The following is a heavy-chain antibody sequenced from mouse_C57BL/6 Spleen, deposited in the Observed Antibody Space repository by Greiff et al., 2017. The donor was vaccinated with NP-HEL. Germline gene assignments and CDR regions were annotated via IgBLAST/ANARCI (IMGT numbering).Heavy chain of an antibody. CDR2: INPYNGGT. CDR3: ARRGYYDYDDGYYFDY. J-gene: IGHJ2*01. CDR1: GYTFTDYY. V-gene: IGHV1-19*01. Sequence: VQLKESGPVLVKPGASVKMSCKASGYTFTDYYMNWVKQSHGKSLEWIGVINPYNGGTSYNQKFKGKATLTVDKSSSTAYMELNSLTSEDSAVYYCARRGYYDYDDGYYFDYWGQGTTLTVSS. D-gene: IGHD2-4*01.